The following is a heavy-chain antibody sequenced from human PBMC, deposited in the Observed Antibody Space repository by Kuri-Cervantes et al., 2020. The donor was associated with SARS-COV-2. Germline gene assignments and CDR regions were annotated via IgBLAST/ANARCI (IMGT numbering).Heavy chain of an antibody. Sequence: GESLKISCAASGFTFDDYGMSWVRQAPGKGLEWVSGINWNGGSTGYADSVKGRFTISRDNAKNSLYLQMNSLRAEDTAVYYCARDLTDPGYCSSTSCYTEGAFDYWGQGTLVTVSS. CDR2: INWNGGST. CDR3: ARDLTDPGYCSSTSCYTEGAFDY. J-gene: IGHJ4*02. D-gene: IGHD2-2*02. V-gene: IGHV3-20*04. CDR1: GFTFDDYG.